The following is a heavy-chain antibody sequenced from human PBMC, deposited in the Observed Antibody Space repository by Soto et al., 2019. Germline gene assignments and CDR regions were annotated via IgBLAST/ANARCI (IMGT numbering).Heavy chain of an antibody. CDR2: IYYSGST. J-gene: IGHJ4*02. CDR1: GGSISSYY. V-gene: IGHV4-59*01. Sequence: QVQLQESGPGLVKPSETLSLTCTVSGGSISSYYWSWIRQPPGKGLELIGYIYYSGSTDYDPSLKSRVTISVDTSKNQFSLKLSSVTAADTAVYYCARRWGTYFDFWGQGTLVTVSS. CDR3: ARRWGTYFDF. D-gene: IGHD7-27*01.